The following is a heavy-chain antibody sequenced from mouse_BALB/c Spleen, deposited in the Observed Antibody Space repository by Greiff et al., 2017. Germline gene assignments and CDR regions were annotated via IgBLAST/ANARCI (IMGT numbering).Heavy chain of an antibody. V-gene: IGHV3-2*02. CDR3: ARCTTALYYYAMDY. D-gene: IGHD1-2*01. CDR2: ISYSGST. J-gene: IGHJ4*01. Sequence: DVQLQESGPGLVKPSQSLSLTCTVTGYSITSDYAWNWIRQFPGNKLEWMGYISYSGSTSYNPSLKSRISITRDTSKNQFFLQLNSVTTEDTATYYCARCTTALYYYAMDYWGQGTSVTVSS. CDR1: GYSITSDYA.